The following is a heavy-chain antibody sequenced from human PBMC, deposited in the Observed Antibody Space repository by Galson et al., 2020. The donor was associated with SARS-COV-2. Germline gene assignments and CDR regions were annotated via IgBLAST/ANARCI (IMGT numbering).Heavy chain of an antibody. J-gene: IGHJ4*02. CDR3: AKDLVGYCSGGSCYWEGSFDY. V-gene: IGHV3-43*02. Sequence: TGGSLRLSCAASGFTFDDYAMHWVRQAPGKGLEWVSLISGDGGSTYYADSVKGRFTISRDNSKNSLYLQMNSLRTEDTALYYCAKDLVGYCSGGSCYWEGSFDYWGQGTLVTVSS. CDR1: GFTFDDYA. D-gene: IGHD2-15*01. CDR2: ISGDGGST.